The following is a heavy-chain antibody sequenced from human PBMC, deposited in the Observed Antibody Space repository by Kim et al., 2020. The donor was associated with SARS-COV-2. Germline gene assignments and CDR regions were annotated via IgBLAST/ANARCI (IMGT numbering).Heavy chain of an antibody. CDR3: SRMIFGDKVAPDY. CDR2: IRSKAHGGTT. V-gene: IGHV3-49*03. CDR1: GFTFGDYA. Sequence: GGALRLSCTASGFTFGDYAMSWFSQGPGKGLERVGFIRSKAHGGTTEYVASVKGRFSISRDDYESIAYLLMNSLKTEDTAVSYCSRMIFGDKVAPDYW. J-gene: IGHJ4*01. D-gene: IGHD5-12*01.